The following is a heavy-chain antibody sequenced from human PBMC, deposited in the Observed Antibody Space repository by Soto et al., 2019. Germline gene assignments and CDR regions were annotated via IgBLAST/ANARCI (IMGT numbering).Heavy chain of an antibody. V-gene: IGHV1-69*13. CDR1: GGTFSSYA. CDR3: ARGWNDFPH. Sequence: SVKVSCKASGGTFSSYAISWVRQAPGQGLECMGGIIPVFGTANYAQKFQGRVTINADESTSTFYMELSSLRSEDTAVYYCARGWNDFPHWGQGTLVTVAS. D-gene: IGHD1-1*01. CDR2: IIPVFGTA. J-gene: IGHJ1*01.